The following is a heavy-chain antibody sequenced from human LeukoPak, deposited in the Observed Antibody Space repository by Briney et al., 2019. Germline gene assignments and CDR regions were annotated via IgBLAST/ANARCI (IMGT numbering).Heavy chain of an antibody. CDR3: ARRLQDIVTLTYYFDY. Sequence: GESLKISCKGSGYSFTSYWIGWVRQMPGKGLEWMGIIYPGDSDTRYSPSFQGQVTISADKSISTAYLQWSSLKASDTATYYCARRLQDIVTLTYYFDYWGQGTLVTVSS. CDR2: IYPGDSDT. J-gene: IGHJ4*02. CDR1: GYSFTSYW. D-gene: IGHD2-15*01. V-gene: IGHV5-51*01.